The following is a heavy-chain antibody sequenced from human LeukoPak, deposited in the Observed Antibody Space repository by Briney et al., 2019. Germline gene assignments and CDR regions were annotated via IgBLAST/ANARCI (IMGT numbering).Heavy chain of an antibody. J-gene: IGHJ4*02. CDR2: LNPNSGDT. CDR1: GYTFTDYY. Sequence: ASVKVSCKASGYTFTDYYMHWVRQAPGQGLEWMGWLNPNSGDTNYAQKFQGRVSMTRDTSVSTAYMDLSDLRSDDTAVYYCARGRHIEMTTMSGGSDYWGQGTLVTVSP. CDR3: ARGRHIEMTTMSGGSDY. V-gene: IGHV1-2*02. D-gene: IGHD5-24*01.